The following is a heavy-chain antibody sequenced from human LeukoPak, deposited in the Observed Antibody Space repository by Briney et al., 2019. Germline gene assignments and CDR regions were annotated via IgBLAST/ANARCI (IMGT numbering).Heavy chain of an antibody. D-gene: IGHD3-10*01. Sequence: PGGSLRLSCGASGFTFSSDWMSWVRQAPGKGLEWVANINQDGSEKYYVDSVKGRFTIFRDNGRNSLYLQMNSLRAEDTAVYYCARDVNYYASGANWFDPWGQGTLVTVSS. J-gene: IGHJ5*02. CDR3: ARDVNYYASGANWFDP. CDR2: INQDGSEK. V-gene: IGHV3-7*01. CDR1: GFTFSSDW.